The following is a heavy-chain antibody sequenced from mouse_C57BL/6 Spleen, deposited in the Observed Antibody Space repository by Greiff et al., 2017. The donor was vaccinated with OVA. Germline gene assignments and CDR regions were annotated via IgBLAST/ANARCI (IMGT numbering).Heavy chain of an antibody. CDR1: GFTFSSYA. Sequence: EVQLVESGEGLVKPGGSLKLSCAASGFTFSSYAMSWVRQPPEKRLELFAYISSGGAYLYYADTVQGRFTISSDTARNTQYLQRSSLKSEDTAMYYCTREGYGNSGFAYWGQGTLVTVSA. CDR3: TREGYGNSGFAY. CDR2: ISSGGAYL. V-gene: IGHV5-9-1*02. J-gene: IGHJ3*01. D-gene: IGHD2-1*01.